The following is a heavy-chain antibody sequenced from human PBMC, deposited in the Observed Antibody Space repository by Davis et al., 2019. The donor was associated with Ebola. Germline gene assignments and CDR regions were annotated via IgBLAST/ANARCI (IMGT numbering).Heavy chain of an antibody. J-gene: IGHJ6*04. V-gene: IGHV3-74*03. CDR1: GFTFSSYW. D-gene: IGHD6-6*01. Sequence: PGGSLRLSCAASGFTFSSYWMHWVRQAPGKGLVWVSRISGEGSTTKYADSVKGRFTISRDNAKNTLYLQMNTLRAEDTAVYYCARAKYYGMDVWGKGTTVTVSS. CDR2: ISGEGSTT. CDR3: ARAKYYGMDV.